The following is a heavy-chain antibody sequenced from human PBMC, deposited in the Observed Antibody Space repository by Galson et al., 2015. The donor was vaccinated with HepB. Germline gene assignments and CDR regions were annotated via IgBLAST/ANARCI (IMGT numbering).Heavy chain of an antibody. CDR1: GFTFDDYA. Sequence: SLRLSCAASGFTFDDYAMHWVRQAPGKGLEWVSGISWNSGSIGYADSVKGRFTISRDNAKNSLYLQMNSLRAEDTALYYCAKDRGIHNDAFDIWGQGTMVTVSS. CDR2: ISWNSGSI. CDR3: AKDRGIHNDAFDI. D-gene: IGHD5-18*01. J-gene: IGHJ3*02. V-gene: IGHV3-9*01.